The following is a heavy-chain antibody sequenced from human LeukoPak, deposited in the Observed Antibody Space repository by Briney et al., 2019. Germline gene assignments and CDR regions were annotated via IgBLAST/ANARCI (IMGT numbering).Heavy chain of an antibody. CDR1: GGSTSSYC. D-gene: IGHD6-19*01. CDR2: SDYSRRT. J-gene: IGHJ4*02. V-gene: IGHV4-59*08. CDR3: ARLGGGWAPFDY. Sequence: SETLSLTCTVSGGSTSSYCWSWIRQPPGKGLEYIGYSDYSRRTNYNPSLKSRVTISVDTSKNQFSLKLSSVTAADTAVYYCARLGGGWAPFDYWGQGTLVTVSS.